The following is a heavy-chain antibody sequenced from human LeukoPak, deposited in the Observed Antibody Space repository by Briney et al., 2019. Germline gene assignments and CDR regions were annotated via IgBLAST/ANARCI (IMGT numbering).Heavy chain of an antibody. CDR3: ARVMGGFTIDY. Sequence: SETLSLTCTVSGGSISSGSYYWSWIRQPAGKGLEWIGRIYTSGSTNYNPSLKGRVTISVDTSKNQFSLKLSSVTAADTAVYYCARVMGGFTIDYWGQGTLVTVSS. J-gene: IGHJ4*02. D-gene: IGHD3-10*01. CDR1: GGSISSGSYY. V-gene: IGHV4-61*02. CDR2: IYTSGST.